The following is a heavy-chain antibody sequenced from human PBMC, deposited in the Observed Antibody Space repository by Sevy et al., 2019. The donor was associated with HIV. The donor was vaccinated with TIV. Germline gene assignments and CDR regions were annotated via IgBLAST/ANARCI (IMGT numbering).Heavy chain of an antibody. CDR2: IWYDGSNK. V-gene: IGHV3-33*04. J-gene: IGHJ4*02. D-gene: IGHD6-19*01. CDR3: ARRSLYSSGWSESLDY. CDR1: GFTFGTYG. Sequence: FLRLSCVASGFTFGTYGMDWVRQAPGKGLEGVAVIWYDGSNKYYGDSVKGRFTISRDNSKNTLYLQMNSLRAEDTAVYYCARRSLYSSGWSESLDYWGQGTLVPVSS.